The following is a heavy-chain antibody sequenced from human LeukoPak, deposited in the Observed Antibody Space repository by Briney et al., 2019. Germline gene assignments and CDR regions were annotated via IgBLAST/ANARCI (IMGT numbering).Heavy chain of an antibody. Sequence: SETLSLTCTVSGGSISSGSYYWSWIRQPAGKGLEWIGRIYTGGSTNHNPSLKSRVTISVDTSKNQFSLKLSSVTAADTALYYCARDSLPPSAMGYYYMDVWGKGTTVTVSS. V-gene: IGHV4-61*02. CDR3: ARDSLPPSAMGYYYMDV. CDR1: GGSISSGSYY. D-gene: IGHD2-2*01. CDR2: IYTGGST. J-gene: IGHJ6*03.